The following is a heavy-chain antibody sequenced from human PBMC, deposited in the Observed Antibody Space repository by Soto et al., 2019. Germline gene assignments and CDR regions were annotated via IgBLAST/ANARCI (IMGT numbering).Heavy chain of an antibody. Sequence: QVQLVESGGGVVQPGGSLRLSCAASGFTFSIYAMHWVRQAPGKGLEWVAVISYDGSQKYSTESVKGRFTISRDNSKKTLFLQMDSQMVEDRAVYYCTSIANFGTVIQATAAAGSRDGSFNIWRQGTLVPVTS. CDR3: TSIANFGTVIQATAAAGSRDGSFNI. CDR1: GFTFSIYA. CDR2: ISYDGSQK. J-gene: IGHJ3*02. V-gene: IGHV3-30*04. D-gene: IGHD6-13*01.